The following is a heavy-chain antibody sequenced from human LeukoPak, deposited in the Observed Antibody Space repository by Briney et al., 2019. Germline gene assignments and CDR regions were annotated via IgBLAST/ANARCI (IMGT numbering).Heavy chain of an antibody. CDR2: IYHSGLT. D-gene: IGHD3-22*01. J-gene: IGHJ4*01. CDR1: GGSVTSYY. CDR3: ARTYDSTAYHF. Sequence: PSETLSLTCSVSGGSVTSYYWNWIRQTPDKGLEWIAYIYHSGLTRYNPSLKSRVTISMDTSKNQIPLKVASVTAADTGFYYCARTYDSTAYHFWGHGTQVTVSS. V-gene: IGHV4-59*08.